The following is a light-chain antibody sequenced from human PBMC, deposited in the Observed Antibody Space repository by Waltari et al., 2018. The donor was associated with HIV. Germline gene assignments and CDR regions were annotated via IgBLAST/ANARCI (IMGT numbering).Light chain of an antibody. CDR3: ATWDNSLRAM. Sequence: QSVLTQPPSVSAAPGQKVTIPCSGSHSNLGNNFFSWYQHLPGTAPKLLIYENNRRPSRIPDRFSASKTGTSATLGITGLQTGDEAIYYCATWDNSLRAMFGGGTKLTVL. CDR1: HSNLGNNF. J-gene: IGLJ3*02. V-gene: IGLV1-51*01. CDR2: ENN.